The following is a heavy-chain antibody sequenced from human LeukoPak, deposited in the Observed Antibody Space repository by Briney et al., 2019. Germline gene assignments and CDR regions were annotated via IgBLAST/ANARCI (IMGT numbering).Heavy chain of an antibody. D-gene: IGHD3-10*01. CDR2: MNPNSGNT. Sequence: ASVKVSCKASGYTFTSYDINWVRQATGQGLEWMGWMNPNSGNTGYAQKFQGRVTMTRNTSISTAYMELSSLRSEDTAVYYCAIVLLWFGEFDYWGQGTLVTVSS. CDR1: GYTFTSYD. CDR3: AIVLLWFGEFDY. J-gene: IGHJ4*02. V-gene: IGHV1-8*01.